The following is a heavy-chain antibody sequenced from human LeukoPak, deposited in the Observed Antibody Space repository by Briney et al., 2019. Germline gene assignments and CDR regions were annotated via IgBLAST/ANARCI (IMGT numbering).Heavy chain of an antibody. Sequence: SETLSHTCTVSGDSISSSSYYWGWIRQPPGKGLEWIGSIYYSGSTYYNPSLKSRVTISVDTSKNQFSLKLSSVTAADTAVYYCARGRAQWYSGSYSSLIDYWGQGTLVTVSS. D-gene: IGHD1-26*01. J-gene: IGHJ4*02. CDR1: GDSISSSSYY. V-gene: IGHV4-39*07. CDR3: ARGRAQWYSGSYSSLIDY. CDR2: IYYSGST.